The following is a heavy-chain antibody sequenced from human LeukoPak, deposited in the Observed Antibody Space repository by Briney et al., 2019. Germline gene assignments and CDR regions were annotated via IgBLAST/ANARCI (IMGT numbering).Heavy chain of an antibody. CDR3: ARGGFYYDGSGYPFDY. CDR2: ISYDGNNK. Sequence: PGGSLRLSCAASGFIFSSYVMNWVRQAPGKGLEWVAVISYDGNNKYYVDSVKGRFTISRDNSNNTLYLQMNSLRAEDTAVYYCARGGFYYDGSGYPFDYWGQGTLVTVSS. CDR1: GFIFSSYV. D-gene: IGHD3-22*01. V-gene: IGHV3-30-3*01. J-gene: IGHJ4*02.